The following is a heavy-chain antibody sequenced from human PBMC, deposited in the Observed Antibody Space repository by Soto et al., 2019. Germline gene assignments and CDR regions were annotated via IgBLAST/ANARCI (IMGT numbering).Heavy chain of an antibody. Sequence: SETLSLTCIVSGGSISGYFWSWIRQPPGKGLEWIGDIYYDGNTNYKPSLESRLTMSVDTSKNQCSLNLRSVTAADTAVYYCARARSGYNIDAFDIWGQGTMVTVSS. CDR3: ARARSGYNIDAFDI. CDR1: GGSISGYF. J-gene: IGHJ3*02. V-gene: IGHV4-59*01. D-gene: IGHD5-12*01. CDR2: IYYDGNT.